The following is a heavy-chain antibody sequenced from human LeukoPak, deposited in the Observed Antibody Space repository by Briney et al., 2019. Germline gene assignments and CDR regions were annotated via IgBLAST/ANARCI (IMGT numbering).Heavy chain of an antibody. V-gene: IGHV3-7*01. CDR3: ARGGEY. D-gene: IGHD3-10*01. J-gene: IGHJ4*02. CDR2: IKQDGSEK. CDR1: GFTFSSYW. Sequence: GGSLRLSCEVSGFTFSSYWMNWVRQAPGKGLEWVANIKQDGSEKYYVDSVKGRFTISRDNARNSLYLQMDGPRVDDTAVYYCARGGEYWGQGTLVTVSS.